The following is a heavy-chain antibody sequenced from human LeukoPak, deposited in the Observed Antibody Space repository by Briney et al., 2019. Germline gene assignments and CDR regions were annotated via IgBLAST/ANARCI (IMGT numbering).Heavy chain of an antibody. CDR3: AKGPYCSSTSCYPNWFDP. CDR1: GFTFSSYA. CDR2: ISGSGGST. Sequence: EGSLRLSCAASGFTFSSYAMSWVRQAPGKGLEWVSAISGSGGSTYYADSVKGRFTISRDNSKNTLYLQMNSLRAEDTAVYYCAKGPYCSSTSCYPNWFDPWGQGTLVTVSS. V-gene: IGHV3-23*01. J-gene: IGHJ5*02. D-gene: IGHD2-2*01.